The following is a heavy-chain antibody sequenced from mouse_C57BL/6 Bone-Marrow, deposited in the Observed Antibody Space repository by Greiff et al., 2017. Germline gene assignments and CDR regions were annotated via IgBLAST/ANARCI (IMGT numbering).Heavy chain of an antibody. J-gene: IGHJ2*01. CDR2: IYPGSGST. Sequence: QVQLQQPGAELVKPGASVKMSCKASGYTFTSYWITWVKQRPGQGLEWIGDIYPGSGSTNYNEKFKSKATLTVDTSSSTADMQLSSLTSEDSAVYYCASSTMVTTTGYYFDYWGQGTTLTVSS. V-gene: IGHV1-55*01. D-gene: IGHD2-2*01. CDR3: ASSTMVTTTGYYFDY. CDR1: GYTFTSYW.